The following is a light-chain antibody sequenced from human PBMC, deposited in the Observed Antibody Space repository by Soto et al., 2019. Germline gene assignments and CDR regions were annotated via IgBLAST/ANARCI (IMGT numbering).Light chain of an antibody. CDR2: DVN. Sequence: QSALTQPASVSGSPGQSITIYCTGTSSDIGAFTFVSWYQQQPGKVPKLMIFDVNRRPSGVSDRFSGSKSGNTASLTISGLQAEAEGDYYCSSYTTSSTHVFGSGTKLTVL. V-gene: IGLV2-14*03. CDR3: SSYTTSSTHV. CDR1: SSDIGAFTF. J-gene: IGLJ1*01.